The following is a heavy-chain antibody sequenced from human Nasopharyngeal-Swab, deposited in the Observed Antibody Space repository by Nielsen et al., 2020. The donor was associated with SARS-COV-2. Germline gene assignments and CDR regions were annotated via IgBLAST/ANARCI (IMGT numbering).Heavy chain of an antibody. J-gene: IGHJ4*02. Sequence: GESLKISCAASGFTFSDYNMNWVRQVPGKGLEWLSYISPGSDSMSYADSVKGRFTISRDNAKNSLYLQMNSLRAEDTAVYFCARLFGVRYSDNWGQGTLVTVSS. V-gene: IGHV3-48*04. CDR2: ISPGSDSM. CDR3: ARLFGVRYSDN. CDR1: GFTFSDYN. D-gene: IGHD2-8*01.